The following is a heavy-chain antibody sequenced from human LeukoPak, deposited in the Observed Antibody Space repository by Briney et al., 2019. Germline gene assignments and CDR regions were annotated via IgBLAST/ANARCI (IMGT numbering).Heavy chain of an antibody. CDR1: GYTFTGYY. Sequence: ASVTVSCKASGYTFTGYYMHWVRQAPGQGLEWMGWINPNSGGTNYAQKLQGRVTMNLDRSISTASMEPNGLRYDDTAVYYWARGDTVVTEYAFDIWGQGTMVTVSS. CDR2: INPNSGGT. D-gene: IGHD4-23*01. CDR3: ARGDTVVTEYAFDI. J-gene: IGHJ3*02. V-gene: IGHV1-2*02.